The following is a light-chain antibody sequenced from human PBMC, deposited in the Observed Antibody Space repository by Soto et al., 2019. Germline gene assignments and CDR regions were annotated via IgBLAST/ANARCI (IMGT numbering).Light chain of an antibody. CDR3: QPYNNLRT. J-gene: IGKJ1*01. CDR1: QSISSD. Sequence: EIVMTQSPATLSVSPGERATLSCRASQSISSDLAWYQQKPGQAPRLLIYHASTRATGIPARFSGSGSGTEFTLSISSLQSEDFAVYYCQPYNNLRTFGQGTKVEIK. V-gene: IGKV3-15*01. CDR2: HAS.